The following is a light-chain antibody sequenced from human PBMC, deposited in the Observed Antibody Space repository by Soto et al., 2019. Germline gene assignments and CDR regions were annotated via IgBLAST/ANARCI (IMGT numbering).Light chain of an antibody. Sequence: QSVLTQPASVSGSPGQSITISCTGTSSDVGDYDYVSWYQHHPGKAPKLMIYDVSNRPSGVSNRFSGSKSGNTASLTISGLQAEDEADYYCSSYTRSSTPFGTGTKVTVL. CDR3: SSYTRSSTP. V-gene: IGLV2-14*03. CDR1: SSDVGDYDY. CDR2: DVS. J-gene: IGLJ1*01.